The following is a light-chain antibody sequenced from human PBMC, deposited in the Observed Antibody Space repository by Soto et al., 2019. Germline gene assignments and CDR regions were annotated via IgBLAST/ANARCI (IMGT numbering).Light chain of an antibody. CDR1: QSVSSN. Sequence: EIVMTQSPATLSVSPGERATLSCRASQSVSSNLAWYQQKPGQAPRLLIYGASTRATGIPARFSGSGSGTDFTLTISSLQPEDFATYYCQQSYSTLTFGGGTKVDI. CDR3: QQSYSTLT. V-gene: IGKV3-15*01. CDR2: GAS. J-gene: IGKJ4*01.